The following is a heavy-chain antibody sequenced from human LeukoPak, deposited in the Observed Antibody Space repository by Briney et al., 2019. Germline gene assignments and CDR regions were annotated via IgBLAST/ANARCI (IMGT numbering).Heavy chain of an antibody. J-gene: IGHJ6*03. V-gene: IGHV4-61*05. CDR3: ARAVRTPAYYYYMDV. D-gene: IGHD1-14*01. CDR1: GGSISSSSYY. CDR2: IYYSGNT. Sequence: SETLSLTCTVSGGSISSSSYYWGWIRQPPGKGLEWIGYIYYSGNTNYNPSLKSRVTISVDTSKNQFSLKLSSVTAADTAVYYCARAVRTPAYYYYMDVWGKGTTVTVSS.